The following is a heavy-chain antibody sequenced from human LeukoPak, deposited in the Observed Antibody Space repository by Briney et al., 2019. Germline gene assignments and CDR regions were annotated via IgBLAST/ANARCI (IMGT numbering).Heavy chain of an antibody. J-gene: IGHJ4*02. Sequence: KSGGSLRLSCAASGFIFSSYSMNWVRQAPGKGLEWVSSISSSSTFIYYADSVKGRFTLSTDNAKNSLYLQMSSLRAEDTAVYYCARGNGYGDYDLDYWGQGTLVTVSS. D-gene: IGHD4-17*01. CDR3: ARGNGYGDYDLDY. CDR2: ISSSSTFI. V-gene: IGHV3-21*06. CDR1: GFIFSSYS.